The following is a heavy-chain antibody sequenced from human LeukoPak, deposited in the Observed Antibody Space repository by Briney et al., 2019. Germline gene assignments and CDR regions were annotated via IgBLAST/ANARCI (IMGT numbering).Heavy chain of an antibody. Sequence: PSETLSLTCTVSAGSISGFLWSWIRQPPGKGLEWIGYISYSGSTNYNPSLKSRVTISADTSKNQVSLKLSSVTAADTAVYYCARTYRYGSFPVYHFYMDVWGKGTTVTVSS. D-gene: IGHD5-18*01. CDR1: AGSISGFL. CDR3: ARTYRYGSFPVYHFYMDV. CDR2: ISYSGST. V-gene: IGHV4-59*01. J-gene: IGHJ6*03.